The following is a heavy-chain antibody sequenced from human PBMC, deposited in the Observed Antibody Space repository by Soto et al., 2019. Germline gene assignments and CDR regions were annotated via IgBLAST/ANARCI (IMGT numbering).Heavy chain of an antibody. J-gene: IGHJ4*02. CDR1: GGPISSSSYY. D-gene: IGHD3-10*01. CDR3: ARQTSYGSGSYYFDY. CDR2: IYYSGGT. V-gene: IGHV4-39*01. Sequence: SETLSLTCTVSGGPISSSSYYWGWIRQPPGKGLEWIGSIYYSGGTYYNPSLKSRVTISVDTSKNQFSLKLSSVTAADTAVYYCARQTSYGSGSYYFDYWGQGTLVTVSS.